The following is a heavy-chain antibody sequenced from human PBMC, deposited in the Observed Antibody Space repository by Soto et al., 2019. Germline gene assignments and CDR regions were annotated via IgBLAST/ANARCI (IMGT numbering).Heavy chain of an antibody. V-gene: IGHV3-23*01. Sequence: GGSLRLSCAASGFTFSSYAMSWVRQAPGKGLEWVSAISGSGGSTYYADSVKGRFTISRDNSKNTLYLQMNSLRAEDTAVYYCAKVPRGYSYGGYYYYGMDVWGQGTTVTVSS. CDR1: GFTFSSYA. CDR3: AKVPRGYSYGGYYYYGMDV. J-gene: IGHJ6*02. CDR2: ISGSGGST. D-gene: IGHD5-18*01.